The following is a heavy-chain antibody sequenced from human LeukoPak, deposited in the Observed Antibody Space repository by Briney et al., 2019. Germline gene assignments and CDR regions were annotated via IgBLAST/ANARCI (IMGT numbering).Heavy chain of an antibody. D-gene: IGHD2-15*01. CDR1: GGTFSSYA. J-gene: IGHJ4*02. V-gene: IGHV1-69*04. Sequence: SVKVSCKASGGTFSSYAISRVRQAPGQGLEWMGRIIPILGIANYAQKFQGRVTITADKSTSTAYMELSSLRSEDTAVYYCARDPPYCSGGSCYDYWGQGTLVTVSS. CDR2: IIPILGIA. CDR3: ARDPPYCSGGSCYDY.